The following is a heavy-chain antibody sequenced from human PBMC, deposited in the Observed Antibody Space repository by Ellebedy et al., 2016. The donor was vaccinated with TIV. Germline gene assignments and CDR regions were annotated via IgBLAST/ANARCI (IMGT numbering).Heavy chain of an antibody. CDR3: ATDGGLNY. J-gene: IGHJ4*02. CDR2: IKSKTAGGTL. Sequence: GESLKISCAASGFTFANAWMNWVRQAPGKGLELVGHIKSKTAGGTLYYAAPVKGRFTISRDDSKNTLYLQMNSLKTEDTAVYYCATDGGLNYWGQGTLGTVSS. D-gene: IGHD3-16*01. CDR1: GFTFANAW. V-gene: IGHV3-15*07.